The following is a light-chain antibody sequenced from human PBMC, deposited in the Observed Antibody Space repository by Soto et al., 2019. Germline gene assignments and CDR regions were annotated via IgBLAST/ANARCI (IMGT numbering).Light chain of an antibody. CDR2: DAS. CDR3: QQYDSYPYT. V-gene: IGKV1-5*01. CDR1: QSISSW. J-gene: IGKJ2*01. Sequence: DIQMTQSPSTLSAFVGDRVTITCRASQSISSWLAWYQQKPGKAPKLLIYDASSLDSRVPSRFSGSGSGTEFTLTISSLQPDDFATYYCQQYDSYPYTFGQGTKVDI.